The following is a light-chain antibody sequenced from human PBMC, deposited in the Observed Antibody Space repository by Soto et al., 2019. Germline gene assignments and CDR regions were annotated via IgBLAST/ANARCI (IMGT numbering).Light chain of an antibody. V-gene: IGLV2-14*03. CDR3: SSYAGSSNV. CDR2: EVS. CDR1: SSDVGGYNY. J-gene: IGLJ1*01. Sequence: QSVLTYPASVSGSPGQSITISCTGNSSDVGGYNYVSWYQQHPGKGPKLMIYEVSNRPSGVSNRFSGSKSGNTASLTVYGLKAEDEDDYYCSSYAGSSNVFGSGTKVTV.